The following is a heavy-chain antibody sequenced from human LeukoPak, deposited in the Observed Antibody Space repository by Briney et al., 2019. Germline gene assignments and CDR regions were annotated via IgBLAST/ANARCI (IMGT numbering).Heavy chain of an antibody. CDR1: GFTFSSYG. V-gene: IGHV3-33*01. CDR2: IWYDGSNK. J-gene: IGHJ6*02. CDR3: ARGRIGYCSGGSCTSTAYGMDV. Sequence: QPGRSLRLSCAASGFTFSSYGMHWVRQAPGKGLEWVAVIWYDGSNKYYADSVKGRFTISRDNSKNTLYLQMNSLRAEDTAVYYCARGRIGYCSGGSCTSTAYGMDVWGQGTTVTVSS. D-gene: IGHD2-15*01.